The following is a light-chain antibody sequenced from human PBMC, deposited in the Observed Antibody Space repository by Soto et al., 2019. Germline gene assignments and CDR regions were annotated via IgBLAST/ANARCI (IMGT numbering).Light chain of an antibody. CDR1: RSDVGAYNY. CDR2: EVT. Sequence: QSVLTQPASVSGSPGQSIAISCTGTRSDVGAYNYVSWYQQHPGKAPKLMISEVTNRPSGVSDRFSGSKSGNTASLTISGLQAEDEADYYCKSRTTRNTLVFGGGTKLTVL. V-gene: IGLV2-14*01. J-gene: IGLJ3*02. CDR3: KSRTTRNTLV.